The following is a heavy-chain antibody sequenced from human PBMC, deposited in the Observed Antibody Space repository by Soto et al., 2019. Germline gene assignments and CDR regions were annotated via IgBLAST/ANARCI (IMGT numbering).Heavy chain of an antibody. CDR3: ARARATVTTERALGY. D-gene: IGHD4-17*01. J-gene: IGHJ4*02. CDR1: GYTFYSYD. CDR2: TSVYNGDS. Sequence: GASVKVSWKTSGYTFYSYDITWVRQAPGQGLEWMGTTSVYNGDSNVAQNLQGRVTMTIDKSTATAYMDLKNLTSDDTAVYYCARARATVTTERALGYWGQGTLVTVSS. V-gene: IGHV1-18*01.